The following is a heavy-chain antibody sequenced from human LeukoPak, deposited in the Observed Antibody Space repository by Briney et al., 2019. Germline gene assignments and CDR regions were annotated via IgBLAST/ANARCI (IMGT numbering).Heavy chain of an antibody. Sequence: GGSLRLSCAASGFTFSSYEMNWVRQAPGKGLEWVSYISSSGSTIYYADSVKGRFTISRDNAKNSLYLQMNSLRAEDTAVYYCARVPYSSGWHDYYMDVWGKGTTVTISS. D-gene: IGHD6-19*01. CDR3: ARVPYSSGWHDYYMDV. CDR1: GFTFSSYE. CDR2: ISSSGSTI. J-gene: IGHJ6*03. V-gene: IGHV3-48*03.